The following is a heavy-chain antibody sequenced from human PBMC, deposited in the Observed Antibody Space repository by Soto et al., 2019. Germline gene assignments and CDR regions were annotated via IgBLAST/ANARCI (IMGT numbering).Heavy chain of an antibody. CDR3: AREMVRGVGSDY. D-gene: IGHD3-10*01. J-gene: IGHJ4*02. Sequence: QVQLVQSGAEVKKPGASVKVSCKASGYTFTSYGISWVRQAPGQGLECMGWIRTYNGNTKNAHKLQGRVTMTTDTSTSTAYMELRSVRYDDTAVFYCAREMVRGVGSDYWGQGTLVTVSS. CDR2: IRTYNGNT. V-gene: IGHV1-18*01. CDR1: GYTFTSYG.